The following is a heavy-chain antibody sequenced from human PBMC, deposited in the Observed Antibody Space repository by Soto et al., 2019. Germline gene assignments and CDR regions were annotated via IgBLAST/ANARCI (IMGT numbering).Heavy chain of an antibody. V-gene: IGHV3-23*01. CDR1: GFTFSHYA. D-gene: IGHD3-16*01. J-gene: IGHJ3*01. CDR3: TREGSSWGFAFDL. Sequence: EVQLLESGGGLVQPGGSLRLSCAASGFTFSHYAMSWVRQAPGKGLQWVSTIFGSGAPTHYADSVKGRFGISRDNSKNMLFLEMNSLKDEDTAVYYCTREGSSWGFAFDLWGQGTRVAVSS. CDR2: IFGSGAPT.